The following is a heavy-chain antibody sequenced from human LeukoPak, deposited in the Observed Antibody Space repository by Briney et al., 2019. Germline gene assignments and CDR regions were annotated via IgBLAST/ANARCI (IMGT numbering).Heavy chain of an antibody. CDR2: IYFSGNS. V-gene: IGHV4-39*02. D-gene: IGHD4-17*01. J-gene: IGHJ4*02. CDR1: GGSITSSPYY. CDR3: ATEGGWGPTDYGDNVY. Sequence: SETLSLTRTVSGGSITSSPYYWAWIRQPPGKGLEWIGSIYFSGNSYYNPSLKSRVTISVDTSKNQFSLRLTSVTAADTAVYYCATEGGWGPTDYGDNVYWGQGTLVTVSS.